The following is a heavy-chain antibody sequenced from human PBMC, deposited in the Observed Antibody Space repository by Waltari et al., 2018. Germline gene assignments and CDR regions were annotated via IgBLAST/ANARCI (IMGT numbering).Heavy chain of an antibody. V-gene: IGHV3-9*01. CDR2: ISWNSGTL. CDR3: AKYSSSYKLGYMDV. D-gene: IGHD7-27*01. J-gene: IGHJ6*03. CDR1: GVTFDAYE. Sequence: EVQLVESGGGLVQPGRSLRLSCAASGVTFDAYEMHWVRQAPGKGLEWVSSISWNSGTLRYAASVKGRFTVSRDNAKNSLFLQMNSLKAEDTALYYCAKYSSSYKLGYMDVWGNGTTVTVAS.